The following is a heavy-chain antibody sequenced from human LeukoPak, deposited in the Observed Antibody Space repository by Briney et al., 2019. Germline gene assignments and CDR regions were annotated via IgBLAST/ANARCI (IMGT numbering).Heavy chain of an antibody. CDR2: FDPEDGET. D-gene: IGHD6-13*01. V-gene: IGHV1-24*01. CDR3: ATPTSSSWSYEFDY. Sequence: ASVKVSCKVSGYTLTELSMHWVRQAPGKGLEWMGGFDPEDGETIYAQKFQGRVTMTEDTSTDTAYMELSSLRSEDTAVYYCATPTSSSWSYEFDYWGQGTLVTVSS. CDR1: GYTLTELS. J-gene: IGHJ4*02.